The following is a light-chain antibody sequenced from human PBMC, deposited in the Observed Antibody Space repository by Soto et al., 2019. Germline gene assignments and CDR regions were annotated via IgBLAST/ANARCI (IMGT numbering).Light chain of an antibody. CDR3: QQRSNWPST. V-gene: IGKV3-11*01. CDR2: DAS. J-gene: IGKJ4*01. CDR1: QSVSSY. Sequence: EIVLTQSPATLSLSPGERATLSCRASQSVSSYLAWYQQKPGQAPRLLINDASNRATGIPARFSGSGSGPDFTLTISSLEPEDFAVYYCQQRSNWPSTFGGGTKVEIK.